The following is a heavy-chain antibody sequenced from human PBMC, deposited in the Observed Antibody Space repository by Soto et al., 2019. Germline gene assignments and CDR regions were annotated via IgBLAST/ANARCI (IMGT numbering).Heavy chain of an antibody. Sequence: PGGSLRLSCAASGFTFSSYGMHWVRQAPGKGLEWVAVIWYDGSNKYYADSVKGRFTISRDNSKNTLYLQMNSLRAEDTAVYYCARDSVVQTLYYYYGMDVWGLGTTVSVSS. CDR3: ARDSVVQTLYYYYGMDV. J-gene: IGHJ6*02. CDR2: IWYDGSNK. CDR1: GFTFSSYG. D-gene: IGHD2-15*01. V-gene: IGHV3-33*01.